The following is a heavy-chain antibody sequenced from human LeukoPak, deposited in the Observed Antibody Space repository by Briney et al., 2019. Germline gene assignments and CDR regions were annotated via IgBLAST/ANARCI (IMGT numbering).Heavy chain of an antibody. CDR2: IRGNGEIT. J-gene: IGHJ4*02. V-gene: IGHV3-23*01. Sequence: GGSLRLSCAASGFTFISYAMGWVRQAPEKGLEWVSAIRGNGEITYYADTVKGRFSGSRDNSKNTLYLQLNSLRAGDTAVYYCAKDLRGTLSSRGPFEYWGQGTLVTVSS. D-gene: IGHD1-1*01. CDR3: AKDLRGTLSSRGPFEY. CDR1: GFTFISYA.